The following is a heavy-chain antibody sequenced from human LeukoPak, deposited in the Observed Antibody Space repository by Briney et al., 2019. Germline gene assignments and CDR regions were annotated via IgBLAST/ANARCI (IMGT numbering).Heavy chain of an antibody. J-gene: IGHJ6*02. CDR2: IRQDGVEK. Sequence: PGGSLRLSCEGSGFTFNAFWMTWVRLAPGKGLEWVANIRQDGVEKQYVDSVKGRFTISRDNAKNSLYLQMNSLRAEDTALYYCAKSAGRLTFYYGMDVWGQGTTVTVSS. D-gene: IGHD3-16*01. CDR3: AKSAGRLTFYYGMDV. CDR1: GFTFNAFW. V-gene: IGHV3-7*03.